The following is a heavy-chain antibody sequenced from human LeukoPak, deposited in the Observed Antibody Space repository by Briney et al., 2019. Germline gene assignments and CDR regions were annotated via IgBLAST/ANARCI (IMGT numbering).Heavy chain of an antibody. V-gene: IGHV3-15*01. D-gene: IGHD3-10*01. CDR2: KSKPDGGTT. CDR3: TTLTYYYGSGGFDY. J-gene: IGHJ4*02. Sequence: KSKPDGGTTDYAAPVKGRFTISRDDSKNTLYLQMNSLKTEDTAVYYCTTLTYYYGSGGFDYWGQGTLVTVSS.